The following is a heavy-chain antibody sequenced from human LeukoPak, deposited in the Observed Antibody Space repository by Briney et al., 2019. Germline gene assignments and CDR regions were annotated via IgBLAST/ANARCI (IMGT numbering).Heavy chain of an antibody. CDR1: GFTFSSYA. Sequence: GGSLRLSCAASGFTFSSYAMSWVRQAPGKGLEWVSAISGSGGSTYYADSVKGRFTISRDNSKNTLYLQMNSLRAEDTAVYYCAKDMDLVVAATPVFDYWGQGTLVTVSS. CDR2: ISGSGGST. D-gene: IGHD2-15*01. J-gene: IGHJ4*02. CDR3: AKDMDLVVAATPVFDY. V-gene: IGHV3-23*01.